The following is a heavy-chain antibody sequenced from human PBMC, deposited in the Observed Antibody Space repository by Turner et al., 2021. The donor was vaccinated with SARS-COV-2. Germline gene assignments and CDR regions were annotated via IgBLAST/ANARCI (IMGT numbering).Heavy chain of an antibody. D-gene: IGHD6-19*01. J-gene: IGHJ4*02. CDR2: ISPIFGTA. CDR1: GGTFGSYA. V-gene: IGHV1-69*06. CDR3: ARVDGWGSRGDYFDY. Sequence: QVHLVQSGAEVKKPGSSVKVSCKASGGTFGSYAIIWVRQAPGQGLEWVGGISPIFGTANYAQKFQGRVTITADKSTSTAYMELSSLRSEDTAVYYCARVDGWGSRGDYFDYWGQGTLVTVSS.